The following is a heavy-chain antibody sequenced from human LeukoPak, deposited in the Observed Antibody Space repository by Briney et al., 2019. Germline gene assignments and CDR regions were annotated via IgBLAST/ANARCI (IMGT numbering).Heavy chain of an antibody. CDR2: IFYTGST. Sequence: PSETLSLTCTVSGGSVSSSGHYWVCVRQPPGQGLECIATIFYTGSTFYNPSLKSRVTISVDSSKYQFSQKLSSETAANTPIYYCATLVRSSDWLLPTHLAVWGQGTLVTVSS. CDR3: ATLVRSSDWLLPTHLAV. V-gene: IGHV4-39*01. D-gene: IGHD3-9*01. J-gene: IGHJ4*01. CDR1: GGSVSSSGHY.